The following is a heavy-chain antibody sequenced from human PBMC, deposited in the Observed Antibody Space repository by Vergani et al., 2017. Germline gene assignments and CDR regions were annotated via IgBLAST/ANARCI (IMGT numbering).Heavy chain of an antibody. D-gene: IGHD3-22*01. V-gene: IGHV3-33*01. CDR2: MWYDGSNK. CDR1: GFTFSSYG. J-gene: IGHJ4*02. Sequence: QVQLVESGGGVVQPGRSLRLSCAASGFTFSSYGMYWVRQAPGKGLEWVAVMWYDGSNKFYADSVKGRFTISRDNSKNTLYLQMNSLRAEDTAVYYCARGGDYDSSEGGFDYWGQGTLVTVSS. CDR3: ARGGDYDSSEGGFDY.